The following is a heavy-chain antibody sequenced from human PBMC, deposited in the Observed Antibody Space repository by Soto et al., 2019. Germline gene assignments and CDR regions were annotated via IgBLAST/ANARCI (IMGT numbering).Heavy chain of an antibody. CDR2: IIPIFGTA. Sequence: QVQLVQPGAEVKKPGSSVKVSCKASGGTFSSYAISWVRQAPGQGLEWMGGIIPIFGTANYAQKFQGRVTITADESTSTAYMELSSLRSEDTAVYYCARIPGIAAAGTSDYYYYYGMDVWGQGTTVTVSS. D-gene: IGHD6-13*01. CDR3: ARIPGIAAAGTSDYYYYYGMDV. CDR1: GGTFSSYA. V-gene: IGHV1-69*01. J-gene: IGHJ6*02.